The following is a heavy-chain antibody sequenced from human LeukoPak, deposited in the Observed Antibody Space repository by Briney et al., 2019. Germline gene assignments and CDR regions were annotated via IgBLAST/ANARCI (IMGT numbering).Heavy chain of an antibody. CDR1: GFTFSSYA. Sequence: PGGSLRLSCAASGFTFSSYAMSWVRQAPGKGLEWVSAISGSGGSTYYADSVKGRFTISRDNSKNTLYLQMNSLRAEDTAVYYCAKLRGARTSGYDLGGYFDYWGQGTLVTVSS. V-gene: IGHV3-23*01. CDR3: AKLRGARTSGYDLGGYFDY. CDR2: ISGSGGST. D-gene: IGHD5-12*01. J-gene: IGHJ4*02.